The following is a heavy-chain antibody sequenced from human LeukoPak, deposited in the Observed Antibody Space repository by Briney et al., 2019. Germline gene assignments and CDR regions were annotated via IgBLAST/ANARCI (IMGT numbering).Heavy chain of an antibody. Sequence: ASVKVSCKASGYTFTSYDINWVRQATGQGLEWMGWMNPNSGNTGYAQKFQGRVTMTTDTSTSTAYMELRSLRSDDTAVYYCARDRDYYYDSSGYYYNYWGQGTLVTVSS. CDR2: MNPNSGNT. CDR3: ARDRDYYYDSSGYYYNY. J-gene: IGHJ4*02. V-gene: IGHV1-8*02. D-gene: IGHD3-22*01. CDR1: GYTFTSYD.